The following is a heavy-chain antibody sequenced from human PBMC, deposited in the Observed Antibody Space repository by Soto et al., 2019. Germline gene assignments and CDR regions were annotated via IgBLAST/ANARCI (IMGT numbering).Heavy chain of an antibody. CDR2: INHSGST. Sequence: QVQLQQWGAGLLKPLETLSLTCAVYGGSFSGYYWSWIRQPPGKGLEWIGEINHSGSTNYNPSLKSRVTISVDTSKNQFSLKLSSVTAADTAVYYCARGKYCSGGSCYRLVYWGQGTLVTVSS. D-gene: IGHD2-15*01. CDR1: GGSFSGYY. J-gene: IGHJ4*02. CDR3: ARGKYCSGGSCYRLVY. V-gene: IGHV4-34*01.